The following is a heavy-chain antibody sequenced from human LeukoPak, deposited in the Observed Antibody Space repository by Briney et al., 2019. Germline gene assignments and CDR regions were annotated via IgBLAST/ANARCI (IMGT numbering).Heavy chain of an antibody. V-gene: IGHV4-59*01. D-gene: IGHD4-17*01. CDR3: ARYSRKGDYILDY. CDR1: GASISSDY. Sequence: SETLSLTCSVSGASISSDYWSWIRQPPGKGLEWMGYIHYSGDSNYNPSLKSRVTMSVDTSNNQFSLKLTSVTTADTAVYYCARYSRKGDYILDYWGQGTLVTLSS. CDR2: IHYSGDS. J-gene: IGHJ4*02.